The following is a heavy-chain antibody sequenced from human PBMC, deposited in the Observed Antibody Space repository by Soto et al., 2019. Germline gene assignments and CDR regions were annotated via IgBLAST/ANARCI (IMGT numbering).Heavy chain of an antibody. CDR1: GFSFSNNG. V-gene: IGHV3-30*18. Sequence: QVQLVESGGGVVQPGRSLRLSCAASGFSFSNNGMHWVRQAPGKGLEWVAIITYDGSRKFYADSVKGRFTISRDNSKNTLFLQMNSRRVEDADVCECGKDREDSVVGEIDYWGQGTVVTVSS. CDR2: ITYDGSRK. CDR3: GKDREDSVVGEIDY. D-gene: IGHD2-15*01. J-gene: IGHJ4*01.